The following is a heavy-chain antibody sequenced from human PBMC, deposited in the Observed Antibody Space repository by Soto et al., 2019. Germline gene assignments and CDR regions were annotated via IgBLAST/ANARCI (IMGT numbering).Heavy chain of an antibody. D-gene: IGHD6-19*01. CDR1: GGSVSSGIYY. CDR3: ASIAVASLGVDY. CDR2: IYYSGGT. V-gene: IGHV4-61*01. Sequence: SETLSLTCTVSGGSVSSGIYYWSWIRQPPGKGLEWIGYIYYSGGTNYNPSLKSRVTISVDTSKNQFSLKLSSVTAADTAVYYCASIAVASLGVDYWGQGTLVTVSS. J-gene: IGHJ4*02.